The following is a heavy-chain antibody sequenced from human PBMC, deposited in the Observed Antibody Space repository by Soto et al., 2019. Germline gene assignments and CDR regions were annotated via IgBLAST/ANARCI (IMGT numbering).Heavy chain of an antibody. J-gene: IGHJ3*02. V-gene: IGHV3-48*03. D-gene: IGHD6-6*01. CDR1: GFTFSSCE. Sequence: VGSLRLSCAASGFTFSSCEMNWVRQAPGKGLEWVSYISSSGSTIYYADSVKGRFTISRDDAKNSLYLQMNSLRAEDTAVYYCARPFEYSSSLAAFDIWGQGTMVTVSS. CDR3: ARPFEYSSSLAAFDI. CDR2: ISSSGSTI.